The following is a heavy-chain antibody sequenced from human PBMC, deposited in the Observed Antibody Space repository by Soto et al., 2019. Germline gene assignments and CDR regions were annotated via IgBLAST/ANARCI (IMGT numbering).Heavy chain of an antibody. J-gene: IGHJ3*02. Sequence: ASVKVSCKASGGTFSSYAISWVRQAPGQGLEWMGGIIPIFGTANYAQKFQGRVTITADESTSTAYMELSSLRSEDTAVYYCATFDDHCSGGSCLRWDDAFDIWGQGTMVTVSS. D-gene: IGHD2-15*01. V-gene: IGHV1-69*13. CDR1: GGTFSSYA. CDR3: ATFDDHCSGGSCLRWDDAFDI. CDR2: IIPIFGTA.